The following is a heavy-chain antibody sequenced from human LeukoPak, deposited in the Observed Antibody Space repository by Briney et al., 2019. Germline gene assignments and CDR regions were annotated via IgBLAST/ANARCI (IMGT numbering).Heavy chain of an antibody. CDR1: GFTFNSYA. D-gene: IGHD6-19*01. J-gene: IGHJ3*02. V-gene: IGHV3-23*01. Sequence: GGSLRLSCAASGFTFNSYAMSWVRQAPGKGLEWASAISGSGGSTYYADSVKGRFTISRDNSKNTLYLQMNSLRAEDTAVYYCAKRRDSSGWYRAFDIWGQGTMVTVSS. CDR3: AKRRDSSGWYRAFDI. CDR2: ISGSGGST.